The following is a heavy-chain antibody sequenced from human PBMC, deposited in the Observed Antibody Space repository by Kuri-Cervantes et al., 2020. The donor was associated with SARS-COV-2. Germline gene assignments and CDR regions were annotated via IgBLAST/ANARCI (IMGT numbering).Heavy chain of an antibody. Sequence: SVKVSCKASGGTFSSYAISWVRQAPGQGLEWMGGIIPIYGTANYAQKFQGRVTITTDEPTSTAYMELSSLRSEDTAVYYCARDARRDEGYYFDYWGQGTLVTVSS. D-gene: IGHD5-24*01. J-gene: IGHJ4*02. CDR2: IIPIYGTA. CDR3: ARDARRDEGYYFDY. V-gene: IGHV1-69*05. CDR1: GGTFSSYA.